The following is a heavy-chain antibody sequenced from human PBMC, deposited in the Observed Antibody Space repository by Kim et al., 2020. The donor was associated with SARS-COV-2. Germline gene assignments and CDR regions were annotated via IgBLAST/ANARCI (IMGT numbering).Heavy chain of an antibody. CDR3: AKVRAEYYGSGSYLGFDP. Sequence: KGRFTISRDNSKNTLYLQMNSLRAEDTAVYYCAKVRAEYYGSGSYLGFDPWGQGTLVTVSS. V-gene: IGHV3-23*01. J-gene: IGHJ5*02. D-gene: IGHD3-10*01.